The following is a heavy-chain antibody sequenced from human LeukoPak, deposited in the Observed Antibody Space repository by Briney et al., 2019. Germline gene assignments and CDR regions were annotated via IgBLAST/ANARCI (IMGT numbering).Heavy chain of an antibody. CDR3: ARGIPGADYYYYYGMDV. V-gene: IGHV3-7*03. Sequence: PGGSLRLSCAASGFTFSSYWMSWVRQAPGKGLEWVANIKQDGSEKYYVDSVKGRFTISRDNAKNSLYLQMNSLRAEDTAVYYCARGIPGADYYYYYGMDVWGQGTTVTVSS. CDR2: IKQDGSEK. D-gene: IGHD2-2*01. CDR1: GFTFSSYW. J-gene: IGHJ6*02.